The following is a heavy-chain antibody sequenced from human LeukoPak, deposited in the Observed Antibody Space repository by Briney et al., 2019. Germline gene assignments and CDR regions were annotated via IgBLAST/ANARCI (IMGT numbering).Heavy chain of an antibody. V-gene: IGHV1-24*01. CDR1: GYTLTELS. Sequence: GASVKVSCKVSGYTLTELSMHWVRQAPGKGLEWMGGFDPEDGETIYAQKFQGRVTMTEDTSTDTAYMELSSLRSEDTAVYYCATDTVYYDILTGYYSWFDPWAREPWSPSPQ. D-gene: IGHD3-9*01. CDR2: FDPEDGET. J-gene: IGHJ5*02. CDR3: ATDTVYYDILTGYYSWFDP.